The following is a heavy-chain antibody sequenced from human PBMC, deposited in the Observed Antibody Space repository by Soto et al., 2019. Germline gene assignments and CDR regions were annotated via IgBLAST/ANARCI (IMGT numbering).Heavy chain of an antibody. CDR3: ATGYHDSSGYSLFDY. CDR2: IDPSDSYT. J-gene: IGHJ4*02. Sequence: GESLKISCKGSGYSFTSYWISWVRQMPGKGLEWMGRIDPSDSYTNYSPSFQGHVTISADKSISTAYLQWSSLKASDTAMYYCATGYHDSSGYSLFDYWGQGTLVTVSS. D-gene: IGHD3-22*01. CDR1: GYSFTSYW. V-gene: IGHV5-10-1*01.